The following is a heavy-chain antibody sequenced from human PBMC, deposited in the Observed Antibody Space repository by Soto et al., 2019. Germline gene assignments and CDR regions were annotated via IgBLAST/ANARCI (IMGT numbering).Heavy chain of an antibody. D-gene: IGHD3-3*01. J-gene: IGHJ6*02. CDR2: IYHSGST. CDR1: GGSISSSNW. Sequence: SETLSLTCAVSGGSISSSNWWSWVRQPPGKGLEWIGEIYHSGSTNYNPSLKSRVTISVDKSKNQFSLKLSSVTATDTAVYYCARDRRITIFGVVIITPKAPSYYYGLDVWGQGTTVTVSS. V-gene: IGHV4-4*02. CDR3: ARDRRITIFGVVIITPKAPSYYYGLDV.